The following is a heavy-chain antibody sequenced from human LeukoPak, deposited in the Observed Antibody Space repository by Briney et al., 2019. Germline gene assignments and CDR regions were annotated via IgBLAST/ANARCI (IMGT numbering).Heavy chain of an antibody. CDR1: GYTFTNYY. CDR2: INPSGGST. D-gene: IGHD6-19*01. V-gene: IGHV1-46*01. J-gene: IGHJ4*02. Sequence: EASVKVSCKASGYTFTNYYMHWVRQAPGQGLEWMGIINPSGGSTSYAQKFQGRVTMTRDTSTSTVYMELSSLKSEDAAVYYCARGASSGWYSSGWDYWGQGTLVTVSS. CDR3: ARGASSGWYSSGWDY.